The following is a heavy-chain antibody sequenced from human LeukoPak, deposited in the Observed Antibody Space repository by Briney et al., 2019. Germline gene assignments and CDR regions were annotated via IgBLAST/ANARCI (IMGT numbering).Heavy chain of an antibody. Sequence: SETLSLTCAVSGGSISSGGYSWSWIRQPPGKGLEWIGYIYHSGSTYYNPSLKSRVTISVDRSKNQFSLKLSSVTAADTAVYYCARDQDVTIFGVVIIAGAFDIWGQGTMVTVSS. CDR1: GGSISSGGYS. CDR3: ARDQDVTIFGVVIIAGAFDI. D-gene: IGHD3-3*01. V-gene: IGHV4-30-2*01. J-gene: IGHJ3*02. CDR2: IYHSGST.